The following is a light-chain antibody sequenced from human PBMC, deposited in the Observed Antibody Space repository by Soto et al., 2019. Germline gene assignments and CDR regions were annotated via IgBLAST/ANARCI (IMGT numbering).Light chain of an antibody. CDR3: QQSYSTPPLT. J-gene: IGKJ4*01. Sequence: DIQMTQSPSSLSASVGDRVTITCRASQSISSYLNWYQQKPGKAPKVLIYAASSLQSGVPSRFSGSGSGTDFTLTISSLQPKDFATYYCQQSYSTPPLTFGGGTKVEIK. CDR1: QSISSY. CDR2: AAS. V-gene: IGKV1-39*01.